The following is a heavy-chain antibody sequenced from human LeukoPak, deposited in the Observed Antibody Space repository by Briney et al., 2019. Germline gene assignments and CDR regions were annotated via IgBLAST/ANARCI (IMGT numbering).Heavy chain of an antibody. V-gene: IGHV1-45*02. CDR3: AGGTATMTVGMDV. D-gene: IGHD3-22*01. CDR2: ITPLNGNT. CDR1: GYTFTYRY. J-gene: IGHJ6*02. Sequence: ASVKVSCKASGYTFTYRYLHWVRQAPGQALEWMGWITPLNGNTNYAQNFQDRATITGDRSMSTAYMELSSLRSEDTGMYYCAGGTATMTVGMDVWGQGTTVTVSS.